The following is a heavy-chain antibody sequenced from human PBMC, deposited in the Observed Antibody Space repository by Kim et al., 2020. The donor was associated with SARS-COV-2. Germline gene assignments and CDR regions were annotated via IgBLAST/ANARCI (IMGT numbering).Heavy chain of an antibody. V-gene: IGHV3-7*01. CDR3: ARDVPGFRSGYD. J-gene: IGHJ4*02. D-gene: IGHD3-3*01. CDR2: K. Sequence: KYYVDSVKGRFTISRDNAKNSLYLQMNSLRAEDTAVYYCARDVPGFRSGYDWGQGTLVTVSS.